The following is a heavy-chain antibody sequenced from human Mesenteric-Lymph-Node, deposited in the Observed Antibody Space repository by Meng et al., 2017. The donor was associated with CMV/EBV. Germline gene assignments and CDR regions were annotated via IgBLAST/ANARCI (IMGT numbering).Heavy chain of an antibody. Sequence: GESLKISCAASGFIFSSFAMSWVRQTPGKGLEWVSSISGGGGTTYYADSVKGRFTISRDNSKNILYLQMNSLRAEDTAVYYCARGLWTGYFLDHWGRGTLVTVSS. V-gene: IGHV3-23*01. CDR1: GFIFSSFA. D-gene: IGHD3/OR15-3a*01. CDR2: ISGGGGTT. CDR3: ARGLWTGYFLDH. J-gene: IGHJ4*02.